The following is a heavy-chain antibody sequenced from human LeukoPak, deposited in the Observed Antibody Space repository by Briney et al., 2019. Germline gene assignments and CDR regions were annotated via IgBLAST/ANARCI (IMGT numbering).Heavy chain of an antibody. Sequence: PGGSLRLSCAASGFTLSRYAMHWVSQAPGKRLEGVAVISYDGSNKYYADSVKGRFTISRDNSKNTLYLQMNSLRAEDTAVYYCAKARYYYDSSGLFDYWGQGTLVTVSS. J-gene: IGHJ4*02. CDR2: ISYDGSNK. CDR1: GFTLSRYA. D-gene: IGHD3-22*01. V-gene: IGHV3-30*04. CDR3: AKARYYYDSSGLFDY.